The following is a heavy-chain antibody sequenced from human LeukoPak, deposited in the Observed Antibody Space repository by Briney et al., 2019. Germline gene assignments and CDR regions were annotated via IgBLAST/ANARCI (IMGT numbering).Heavy chain of an antibody. J-gene: IGHJ4*02. V-gene: IGHV3-48*01. Sequence: GGSLRLSCAASGFTFSSYSMNWVRQAPGKGLEWVSYISSSSSTIYYADSVKGRFTISRDNAKNSLYLQMNSLRAEDTAVYYCARAFEYSSSTYYFDYWGQGTLVTVSS. CDR1: GFTFSSYS. CDR2: ISSSSSTI. CDR3: ARAFEYSSSTYYFDY. D-gene: IGHD6-6*01.